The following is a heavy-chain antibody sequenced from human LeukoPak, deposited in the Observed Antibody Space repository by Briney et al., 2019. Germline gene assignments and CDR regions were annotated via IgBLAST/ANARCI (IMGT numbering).Heavy chain of an antibody. CDR1: GFTFSSQW. J-gene: IGHJ4*02. CDR3: AKLAIWRIVGARDPFDY. D-gene: IGHD1-26*01. CDR2: VNQGGTEK. Sequence: GGSLRLSCAASGFTFSSQWMSWVRQAPGKGLEWVANVNQGGTEKYYVDSVKGRFTISRDNAENSLYLQMNSLRAEDTAVYYCAKLAIWRIVGARDPFDYWGQGTLVTVSS. V-gene: IGHV3-7*01.